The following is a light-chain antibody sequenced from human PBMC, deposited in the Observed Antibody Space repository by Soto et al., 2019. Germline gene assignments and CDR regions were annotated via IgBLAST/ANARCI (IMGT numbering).Light chain of an antibody. Sequence: DIQMNQSPSTLSGSIGDRVTITCRASQTISSWLAWYQQKPGKAPKLLIYAASRLQSGVPSRFSGSGSGTDFTLTISSLQPEDFATYYCQQSYSNFPITFGPGTKVDIK. J-gene: IGKJ3*01. CDR1: QTISSW. CDR2: AAS. CDR3: QQSYSNFPIT. V-gene: IGKV1-39*01.